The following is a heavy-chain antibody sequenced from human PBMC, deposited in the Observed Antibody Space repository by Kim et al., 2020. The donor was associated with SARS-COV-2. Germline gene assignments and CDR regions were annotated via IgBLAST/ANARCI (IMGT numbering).Heavy chain of an antibody. V-gene: IGHV4-39*01. CDR1: GGSISSTTFY. Sequence: SETLSLTCNVSGGSISSTTFYWGWIRQPPGKGLEWIGSISYSGSTYYNPSLKSRVTLFLDTSKSQFSLRLSSVTAADTAVYYCAAEDCSSTSCYPPLNW. CDR3: AAEDCSSTSCYPPLNW. J-gene: IGHJ5*01. D-gene: IGHD2-2*01. CDR2: ISYSGST.